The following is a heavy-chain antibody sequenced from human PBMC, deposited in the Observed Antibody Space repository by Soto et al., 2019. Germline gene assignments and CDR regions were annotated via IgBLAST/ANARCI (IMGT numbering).Heavy chain of an antibody. CDR3: ARDMAARNYYYYGMDV. Sequence: PSETLSLTCTVSGGSVSSGSYYWSWIRQPPGKGLEWIGYIYYSGSTNYNPSLKSRVTISVDTSKNQFSLRLSPVTAADTAVYYCARDMAARNYYYYGMDVWGQGTTVTVSS. J-gene: IGHJ6*02. CDR2: IYYSGST. D-gene: IGHD6-6*01. V-gene: IGHV4-61*01. CDR1: GGSVSSGSYY.